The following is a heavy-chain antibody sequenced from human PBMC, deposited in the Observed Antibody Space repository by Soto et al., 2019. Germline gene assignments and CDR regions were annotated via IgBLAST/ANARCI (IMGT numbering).Heavy chain of an antibody. D-gene: IGHD2-15*01. V-gene: IGHV3-33*01. CDR2: IWYDGSNK. CDR3: ARDPLVAATRAEYFQH. CDR1: GFTFSSYG. Sequence: VQLVESGGGVVQPGRSLRLSCAASGFTFSSYGMHWVRQAPGKGLEWVAVIWYDGSNKYYADSVKGRFTISRDNSKNTLYLQMNSLRAEDTAVYYCARDPLVAATRAEYFQHWGQGTLVTVSS. J-gene: IGHJ1*01.